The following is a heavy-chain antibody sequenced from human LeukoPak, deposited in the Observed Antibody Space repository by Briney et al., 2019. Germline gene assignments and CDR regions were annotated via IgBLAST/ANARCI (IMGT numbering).Heavy chain of an antibody. V-gene: IGHV1-2*02. CDR3: ARGVLTGYYIDADWFDP. D-gene: IGHD3-9*01. CDR2: INPNSGGT. Sequence: GASVKVSCKASGYTFTGYYMHWVRQAPGQGLEWMGWINPNSGGTNYAQKFQGRVTMTRDTSISTAYMELSRLRSDDTAVYYCARGVLTGYYIDADWFDPWGQGTLVTVSS. J-gene: IGHJ5*02. CDR1: GYTFTGYY.